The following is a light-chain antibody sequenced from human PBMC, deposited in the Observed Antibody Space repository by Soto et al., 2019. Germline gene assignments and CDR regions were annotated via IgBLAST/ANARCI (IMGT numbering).Light chain of an antibody. V-gene: IGKV3-15*01. Sequence: EIVMTQSPATLSVSPGERATLSCRASQSISSNLAWYQHKPGQAPRLLIYGASTRATGISARFSGSGSGTEFPLTISSLQSEDFAVYYCQQYYRWRTFGQGTKVEF. CDR3: QQYYRWRT. CDR2: GAS. CDR1: QSISSN. J-gene: IGKJ1*01.